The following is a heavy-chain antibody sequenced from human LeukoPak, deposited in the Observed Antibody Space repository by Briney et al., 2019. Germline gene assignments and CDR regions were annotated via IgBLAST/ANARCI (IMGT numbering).Heavy chain of an antibody. V-gene: IGHV4-4*07. Sequence: SETLSLTYTVSGGSITSYYWSWLRQPAGKGLEWIGRIYSSGTTNYNPSLKSRVTISVDTSKNQFSLKLSSVTAADTAVYYCARLGRYYDFWSGYNDMDVWGKGTTVTVSS. J-gene: IGHJ6*03. D-gene: IGHD3-3*01. CDR3: ARLGRYYDFWSGYNDMDV. CDR1: GGSITSYY. CDR2: IYSSGTT.